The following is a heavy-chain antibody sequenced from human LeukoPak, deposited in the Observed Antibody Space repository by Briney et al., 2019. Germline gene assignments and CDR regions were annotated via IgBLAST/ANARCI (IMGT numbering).Heavy chain of an antibody. CDR3: ARGGPLSGYSSLDP. Sequence: GRSLRVSCAASGFTFSSYGMHWVRQAPGKGLEWVAVIWYDGSNKYYADSVKGRFTISRDNSKNTLYLQMNSLRAEDTAVYYCARGGPLSGYSSLDPWGQGTLVTVSS. CDR2: IWYDGSNK. D-gene: IGHD5-18*01. J-gene: IGHJ5*02. V-gene: IGHV3-33*01. CDR1: GFTFSSYG.